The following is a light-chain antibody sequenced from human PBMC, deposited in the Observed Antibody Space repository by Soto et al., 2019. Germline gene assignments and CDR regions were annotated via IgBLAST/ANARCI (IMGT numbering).Light chain of an antibody. V-gene: IGKV1-5*01. J-gene: IGKJ1*01. CDR1: QSISNW. CDR3: QQYKIYSQT. Sequence: DIQMTQSPSTLSASVGDRVTITCRASQSISNWVAWYQQKVGRAPKLLIYDGSTLETGVPSRFGGSGSGTEFTLNISSLQHDDFATYSCQQYKIYSQTFGQGTRVEIK. CDR2: DGS.